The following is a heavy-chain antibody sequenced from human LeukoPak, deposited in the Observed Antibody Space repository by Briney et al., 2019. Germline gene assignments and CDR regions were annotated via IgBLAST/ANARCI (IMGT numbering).Heavy chain of an antibody. CDR1: GFTFSSYE. V-gene: IGHV3-48*03. Sequence: PGGSLRLSCAASGFTFSSYEMNWVCQAPGKGLEWVSYISSSGSTIYYADSVKGRFTISRDNAKNSLYLQMNSLRAEDTAVYYCARGGYFDWLPRLDYWGQGTLVTVSS. D-gene: IGHD3-9*01. J-gene: IGHJ4*02. CDR3: ARGGYFDWLPRLDY. CDR2: ISSSGSTI.